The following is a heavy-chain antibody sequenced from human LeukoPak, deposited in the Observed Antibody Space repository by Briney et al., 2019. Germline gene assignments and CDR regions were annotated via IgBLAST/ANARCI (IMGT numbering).Heavy chain of an antibody. V-gene: IGHV1-2*06. D-gene: IGHD2-15*01. Sequence: GASVKVSCKASGYTFTGYYMHWVRQAPGQGLEWMGRINPNSGGTNYAQKFQGRVTMTRDTSISTAYMELSRLRSDDTAVYYCARDEQIPDIVVVVAATYYYGMDVWGQGTTVTVSS. CDR3: ARDEQIPDIVVVVAATYYYGMDV. J-gene: IGHJ6*02. CDR2: INPNSGGT. CDR1: GYTFTGYY.